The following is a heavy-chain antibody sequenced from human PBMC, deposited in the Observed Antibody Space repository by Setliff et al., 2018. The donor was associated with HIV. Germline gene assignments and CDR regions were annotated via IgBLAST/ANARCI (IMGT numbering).Heavy chain of an antibody. D-gene: IGHD1-1*01. CDR2: VHHSGRTT. CDR1: GGPFSCYY. V-gene: IGHV4-34*01. Sequence: PSETLSLTCAVYGGPFSCYYWGWIRQSPGKGLEWIGEVHHSGRTTNYNPSLKSRVTMSVDTSKNQFSLKLTSVTAADTGTYYCARDSEPMSGTWYDYWGQGTLVTVSS. CDR3: ARDSEPMSGTWYDY. J-gene: IGHJ4*02.